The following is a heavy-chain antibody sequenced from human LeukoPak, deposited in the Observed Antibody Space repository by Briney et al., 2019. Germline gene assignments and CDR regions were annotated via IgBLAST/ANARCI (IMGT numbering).Heavy chain of an antibody. D-gene: IGHD3-3*01. J-gene: IGHJ4*02. CDR1: GFTFNSYA. CDR2: ISGSGGST. V-gene: IGHV3-23*01. CDR3: AKVGPSGSSYYDFWSANY. Sequence: GGSLRLSCAASGFTFNSYAMSWVRQAPGKGLEWVSSISGSGGSTYYADSMKGRFTISRDSSKNTLYLQMNSLRAEDTAVYYCAKVGPSGSSYYDFWSANYWGQGTLVTVSS.